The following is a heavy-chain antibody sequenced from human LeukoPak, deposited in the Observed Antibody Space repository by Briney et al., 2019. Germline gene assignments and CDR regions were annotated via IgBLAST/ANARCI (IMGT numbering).Heavy chain of an antibody. CDR3: ARDRGYYDSSGYPDY. CDR1: RYTFTSYY. J-gene: IGHJ4*02. Sequence: ASVKVSCKASRYTFTSYYMHWVRQAPGQGLEWMGIINPSGGSTSYAQKFQGRVTMTRDTSTSTVYMELSSLRSEDTAVYYCARDRGYYDSSGYPDYWGQGTLVTLSS. D-gene: IGHD3-22*01. CDR2: INPSGGST. V-gene: IGHV1-46*01.